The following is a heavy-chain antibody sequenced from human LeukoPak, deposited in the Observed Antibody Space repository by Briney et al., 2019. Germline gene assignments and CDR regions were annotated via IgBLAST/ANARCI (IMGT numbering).Heavy chain of an antibody. D-gene: IGHD2-15*01. Sequence: SETLSLTCAVSGYSIRIGYYWGWIRQPPGKGLEWIGSIYHSGSTYYNPSLKSRVTISVDTSKNQFSLKLSSVTAADTAVYYCASCSGGSCRRGTRYYYYMDVWGKGTTVTVSS. CDR3: ASCSGGSCRRGTRYYYYMDV. CDR2: IYHSGST. J-gene: IGHJ6*03. CDR1: GYSIRIGYY. V-gene: IGHV4-38-2*01.